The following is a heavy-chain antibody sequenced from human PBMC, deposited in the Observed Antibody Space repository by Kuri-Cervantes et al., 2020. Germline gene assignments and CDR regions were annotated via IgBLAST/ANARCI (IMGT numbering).Heavy chain of an antibody. CDR2: IYTSGST. CDR3: ARANSGYDFYYYYGMDV. Sequence: SETLSLTCTVSGGSISSGNYYWSWIRQPAGKGLEWIGRIYTSGSTNYNPSLKSRVTISVDTSKNQFSLKLSSVTAADTAVYYCARANSGYDFYYYYGMDVWGQGTTVTVSS. CDR1: GGSISSGNYY. J-gene: IGHJ6*02. D-gene: IGHD5-12*01. V-gene: IGHV4-61*02.